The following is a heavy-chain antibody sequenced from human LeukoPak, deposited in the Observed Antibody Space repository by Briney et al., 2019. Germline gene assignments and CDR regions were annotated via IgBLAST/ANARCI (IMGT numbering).Heavy chain of an antibody. CDR2: NNPSDGSA. J-gene: IGHJ6*03. V-gene: IGHV1-46*01. D-gene: IGHD3-10*01. Sequence: ASVKVSCKASGYPFRNYYIHWVRQAPGQGLEWMGINNPSDGSASYAQKFQGRVTLTRDMSTTTVYMELSSLRSEDTAVYYCAREGNYYGSGSCNRYFQYYMDVWGKGTTVTVSS. CDR1: GYPFRNYY. CDR3: AREGNYYGSGSCNRYFQYYMDV.